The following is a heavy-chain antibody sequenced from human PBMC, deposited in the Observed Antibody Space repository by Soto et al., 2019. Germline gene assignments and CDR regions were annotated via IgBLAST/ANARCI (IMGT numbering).Heavy chain of an antibody. CDR2: ISSSSSYI. Sequence: NPGGSLRLSCAASGFTFSSYSMNWVRQAPGKGLEWVSSISSSSSYIYYADSVKGRFTISRDNAKNSLYLQMNSLRAEDTAVYYCARDYSVTYYYDSSGINWFDPWGQGTLVTVSS. V-gene: IGHV3-21*01. CDR1: GFTFSSYS. J-gene: IGHJ5*02. CDR3: ARDYSVTYYYDSSGINWFDP. D-gene: IGHD3-22*01.